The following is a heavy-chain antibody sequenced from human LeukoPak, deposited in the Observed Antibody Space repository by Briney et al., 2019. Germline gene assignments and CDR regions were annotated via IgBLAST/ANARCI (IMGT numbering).Heavy chain of an antibody. Sequence: PSETLSLTCAVYGGSFSGYYWSWIRQPPGKGLEWIGEITHSGSTNYNPSLKSRVTISVDTSKNQFSLKLSSVTAADTAVYYCARAGPVPAPTYYYMDVWGKGTTVTVSS. D-gene: IGHD2-2*01. J-gene: IGHJ6*03. CDR1: GGSFSGYY. CDR3: ARAGPVPAPTYYYMDV. V-gene: IGHV4-34*01. CDR2: ITHSGST.